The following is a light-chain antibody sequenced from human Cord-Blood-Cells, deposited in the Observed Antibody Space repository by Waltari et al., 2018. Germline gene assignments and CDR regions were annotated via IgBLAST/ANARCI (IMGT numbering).Light chain of an antibody. J-gene: IGKJ1*01. Sequence: EIVLTQSPGTLSLSPGERATLSCRASQSVSSSYLAWYQQKPGQAPRLLIFGASSRATGIPDRFSGSASGTDFTLTISGLEPEDIAVYYCQQYGSSPPWTFGQGTKVEIK. CDR3: QQYGSSPPWT. CDR1: QSVSSSY. V-gene: IGKV3-20*01. CDR2: GAS.